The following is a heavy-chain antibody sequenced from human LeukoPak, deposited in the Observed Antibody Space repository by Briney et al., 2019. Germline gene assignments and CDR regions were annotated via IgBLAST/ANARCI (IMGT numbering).Heavy chain of an antibody. D-gene: IGHD3-10*01. CDR3: AKYRGFGDSYDS. J-gene: IGHJ4*02. V-gene: IGHV3-23*01. CDR1: GFTFSSYA. CDR2: IGGSGGST. Sequence: PGGSLRLSCAASGFTFSSYAMSWVRQAPGKGVEWVSSIGGSGGSTYYADSVKGRSTISRDTSKNTLYLQMNSLRAEDTAVYYCAKYRGFGDSYDSWGQGTLVTVSS.